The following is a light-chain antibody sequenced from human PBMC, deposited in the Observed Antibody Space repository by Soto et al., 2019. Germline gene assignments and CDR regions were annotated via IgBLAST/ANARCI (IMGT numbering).Light chain of an antibody. CDR1: QSVSSSY. Sequence: EIVMTQSPATLSVSPGERATLSCRASQSVSSSYLAWYQHKPGQAPRLLMYGVSSRATGIPDRFTGSGSGADFTLTISRLEPEDFAVYYCQVYGPSPPITFGQGTRLEIK. CDR3: QVYGPSPPIT. J-gene: IGKJ5*01. V-gene: IGKV3-20*01. CDR2: GVS.